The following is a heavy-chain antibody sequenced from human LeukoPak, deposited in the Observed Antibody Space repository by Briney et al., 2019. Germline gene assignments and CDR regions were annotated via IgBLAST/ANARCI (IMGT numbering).Heavy chain of an antibody. CDR3: ARDIVVAGIVGY. CDR1: GYTFTNYG. Sequence: ASVRVSCKTSGYTFTNYGISWVRQAPGQGLEWMGWISAYNGNTNYAQKFQDRVTMTTDTSTSTAYVELRSLRSDDTAVYYCARDIVVAGIVGYWGQGTPVTVSS. V-gene: IGHV1-18*01. J-gene: IGHJ4*02. D-gene: IGHD6-19*01. CDR2: ISAYNGNT.